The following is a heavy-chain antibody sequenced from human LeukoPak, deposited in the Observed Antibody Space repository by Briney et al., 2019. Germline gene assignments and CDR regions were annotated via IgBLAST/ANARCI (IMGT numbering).Heavy chain of an antibody. Sequence: ASVKVSCKASGYTFTSYGISWVRQAPGQGLEWMGWISAYNGNTNYAQKLQGRVTMTTDTSASTAHMELRSLRSDDTAVYYCAGVYGGTIDYWGQGTLVTVSS. V-gene: IGHV1-18*01. CDR1: GYTFTSYG. D-gene: IGHD4-23*01. CDR2: ISAYNGNT. J-gene: IGHJ4*02. CDR3: AGVYGGTIDY.